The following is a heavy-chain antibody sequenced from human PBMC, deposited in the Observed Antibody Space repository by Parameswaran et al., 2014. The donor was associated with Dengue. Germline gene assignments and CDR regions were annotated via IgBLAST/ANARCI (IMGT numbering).Heavy chain of an antibody. Sequence: GGSLRLSCAASGFTFSSYAMSWVRQGSREGGWSGVSAISGSGGSTYYADSVKGRFTISRDNSKNTLYLQMNSLRAEDTAVYYCAKDGGVGAPIFDYWGQGTLVTVSS. CDR2: ISGSGGST. J-gene: IGHJ4*02. CDR1: GFTFSSYA. CDR3: AKDGGVGAPIFDY. D-gene: IGHD1-26*01. V-gene: IGHV3-23*01.